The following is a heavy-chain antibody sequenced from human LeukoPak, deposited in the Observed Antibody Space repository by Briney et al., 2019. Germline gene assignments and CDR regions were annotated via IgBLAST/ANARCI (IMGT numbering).Heavy chain of an antibody. CDR1: GGSFSGYY. V-gene: IGHV4-34*01. Sequence: SETLSLTCAVYGGSFSGYYWSWIRQPPGKGLEWIGEINHSGSTNYNPSLKSRVTISVDTSKNQFSPKLSSVTAADTAVYYCARTGGSFYFYYYMDVWGTGTTVTVSS. CDR3: ARTGGSFYFYYYMDV. CDR2: INHSGST. D-gene: IGHD1-26*01. J-gene: IGHJ6*03.